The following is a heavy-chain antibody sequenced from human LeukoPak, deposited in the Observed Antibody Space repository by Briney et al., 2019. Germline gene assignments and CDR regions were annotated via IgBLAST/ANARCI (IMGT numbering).Heavy chain of an antibody. Sequence: GASVTVSCKASGYTFITYGISWVRQAPGQGLEWMGGIIPIFGTANYAQKFQGRVTITADESTSTAYMELSSLRSEDTAVYYCATIAAAGASNYYGMDVWGQGTTVTVSS. D-gene: IGHD6-13*01. V-gene: IGHV1-69*13. CDR2: IIPIFGTA. CDR1: GYTFITYG. J-gene: IGHJ6*02. CDR3: ATIAAAGASNYYGMDV.